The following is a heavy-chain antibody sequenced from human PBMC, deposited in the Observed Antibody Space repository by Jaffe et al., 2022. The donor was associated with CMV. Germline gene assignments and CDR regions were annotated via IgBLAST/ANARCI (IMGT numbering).Heavy chain of an antibody. CDR3: AHREAAAGDMSYYYYYGMDV. Sequence: QITLKESGPTLVKPTQTLTLTCTFSGFSLSTSGVGVGWIRQPPGKALEWLALIYWNDDKRYSPSLKSRLTITKDTSKNQVVLTMTNMDPVDTATYYCAHREAAAGDMSYYYYYGMDVWGQGTTVTVSS. V-gene: IGHV2-5*01. CDR2: IYWNDDK. D-gene: IGHD6-13*01. CDR1: GFSLSTSGVG. J-gene: IGHJ6*02.